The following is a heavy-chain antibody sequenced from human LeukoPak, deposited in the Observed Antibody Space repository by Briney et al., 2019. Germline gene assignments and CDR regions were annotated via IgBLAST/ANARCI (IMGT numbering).Heavy chain of an antibody. D-gene: IGHD2-2*01. V-gene: IGHV3-30*01. CDR2: ISYDGSNK. Sequence: PGGSLRLSCAASGFTFSSYAMHWVRQAPGKGLEWVAVISYDGSNKYYADSVTGRFTISRDNSKNTLYLQMNSLRAEDTAVYYCARVHEGDIVVVPPDYWGQGTLVTVSS. CDR1: GFTFSSYA. J-gene: IGHJ4*02. CDR3: ARVHEGDIVVVPPDY.